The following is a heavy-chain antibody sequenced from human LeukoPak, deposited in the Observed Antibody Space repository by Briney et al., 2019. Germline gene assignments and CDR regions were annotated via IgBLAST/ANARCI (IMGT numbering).Heavy chain of an antibody. D-gene: IGHD3-10*01. CDR3: ARDLSGSLYFDY. Sequence: SETLSLTRSVSGASISPYYWNWIRQPAGKGLEWIGRLYPSGSSDYNPSLKSRVSTSVGTSNNQFSLRVTSVTAADTAIYYCARDLSGSLYFDYWGQGILVTVSA. V-gene: IGHV4-4*07. J-gene: IGHJ4*02. CDR1: GASISPYY. CDR2: LYPSGSS.